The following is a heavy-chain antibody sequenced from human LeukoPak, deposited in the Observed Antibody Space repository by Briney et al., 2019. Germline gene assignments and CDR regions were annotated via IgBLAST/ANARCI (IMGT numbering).Heavy chain of an antibody. J-gene: IGHJ5*02. V-gene: IGHV3-30-3*01. D-gene: IGHD3-10*01. Sequence: PGGSLRLSCAASGFTFSSYAMHWVRQAPGKGLEWVAVISYDGSNKYYADSVKGRFTISRDNSKNTLYLQMNSLRAEDTAVYYCARDTARFGELPDWFDPWGQGTLVTASS. CDR3: ARDTARFGELPDWFDP. CDR2: ISYDGSNK. CDR1: GFTFSSYA.